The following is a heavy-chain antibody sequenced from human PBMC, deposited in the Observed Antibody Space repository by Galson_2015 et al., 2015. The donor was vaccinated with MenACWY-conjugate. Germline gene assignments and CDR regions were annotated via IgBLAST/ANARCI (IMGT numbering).Heavy chain of an antibody. CDR1: GFSVTSHF. CDR2: LYDDGTS. Sequence: SLRLSCAASGFSVTSHFMGWVRQAPGKGLEWVELLYDDGTSRYADSVKGRFTISRDTLRNSLSLQMHGLRAEDTAMYFCAKIVRHPVGPFLVSWGQGTLVLVSS. V-gene: IGHV3-53*01. D-gene: IGHD2-21*01. J-gene: IGHJ4*02. CDR3: AKIVRHPVGPFLVS.